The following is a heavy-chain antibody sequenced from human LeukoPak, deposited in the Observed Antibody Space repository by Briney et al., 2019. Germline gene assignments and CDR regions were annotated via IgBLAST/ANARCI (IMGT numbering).Heavy chain of an antibody. CDR3: ATGVAMVRGVINY. CDR2: INPNSGGT. V-gene: IGHV1-2*02. D-gene: IGHD3-10*01. J-gene: IGHJ4*02. CDR1: GYTFTGYY. Sequence: ASVKVSCKASGYTFTGYYMHWVRQAPGQGLEWMGWINPNSGGTNYAQKFQDRITMTRDTSISTAYMELSSLRSEDTAVYYCATGVAMVRGVINYWGQGTLVTVSS.